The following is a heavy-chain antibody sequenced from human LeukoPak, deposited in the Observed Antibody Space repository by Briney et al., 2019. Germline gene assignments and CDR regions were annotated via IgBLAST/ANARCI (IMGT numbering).Heavy chain of an antibody. CDR3: ASAIFGSGSYYSVCTPVY. V-gene: IGHV3-66*01. CDR2: IYSGGST. J-gene: IGHJ4*02. CDR1: GFTFSSYY. D-gene: IGHD3-10*01. Sequence: GGSLRLSCAASGFTFSSYYMSWVRQAPGKGLEWVSVIYSGGSTYYADSVKGRFTISRDNSKNTLYLQMNSLRAEDTAVYFCASAIFGSGSYYSVCTPVYWGQGTLVTVSS.